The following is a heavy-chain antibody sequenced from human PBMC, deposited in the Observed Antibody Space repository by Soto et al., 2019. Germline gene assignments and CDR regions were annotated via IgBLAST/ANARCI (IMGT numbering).Heavy chain of an antibody. CDR1: GGAFSGYY. D-gene: IGHD6-6*01. J-gene: IGHJ4*02. V-gene: IGHV4-34*01. Sequence: WETLSLTCAVYGGAFSGYYWSWIRQPPGKGLEWIGEINHSGITNYNPSLKSRVTISVDTSKNQFSLKLSSVTAADTAVYYCARGASAGSSGPSTFDYWGQGTLVTVSS. CDR3: ARGASAGSSGPSTFDY. CDR2: INHSGIT.